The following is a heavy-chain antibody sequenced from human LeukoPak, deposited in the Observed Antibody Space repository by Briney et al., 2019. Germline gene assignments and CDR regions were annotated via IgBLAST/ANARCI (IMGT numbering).Heavy chain of an antibody. CDR1: GYTFTGYY. V-gene: IGHV1-2*04. J-gene: IGHJ3*02. CDR2: INPNSGGT. D-gene: IGHD5-12*01. Sequence: ASVKVSCKASGYTFTGYYMHWGRQAPGQGLEWMGWINPNSGGTNYAQKFQGWVTMTRDTSISTAYMELSRLRSDDTAVYYCARAQYIVATNLQGAFDIWGQGTMVTVSS. CDR3: ARAQYIVATNLQGAFDI.